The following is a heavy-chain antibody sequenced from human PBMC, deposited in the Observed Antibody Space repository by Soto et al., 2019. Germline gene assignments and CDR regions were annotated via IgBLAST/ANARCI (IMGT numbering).Heavy chain of an antibody. V-gene: IGHV3-23*01. Sequence: EVQLLESGGGLVQPGGSLRLSCAASGFTFSSYAMSWVRQAPGKGLEWVSAVSGSGGSTYYADSVKGRFTISRDNSKNTPYLQMNSMRAEDTAVYYCAKARSYTAMVTSYWGQGTLVTVSS. D-gene: IGHD5-18*01. CDR1: GFTFSSYA. CDR3: AKARSYTAMVTSY. CDR2: VSGSGGST. J-gene: IGHJ4*02.